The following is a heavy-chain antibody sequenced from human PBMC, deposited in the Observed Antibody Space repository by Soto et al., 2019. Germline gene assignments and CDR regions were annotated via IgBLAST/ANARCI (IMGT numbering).Heavy chain of an antibody. V-gene: IGHV4-30-4*01. D-gene: IGHD6-6*01. Sequence: QVQLQESGPGLVKPSQTLSLTCTVSGGSISSGDYYWSWIRQPPGKGLEWIGYIYHSGITCYNPSLKSRVTISVNTSKNQFSLKLSSVTAADTAVYYCARERPDGARLDPWGQGTLVTVSS. CDR1: GGSISSGDYY. CDR2: IYHSGIT. CDR3: ARERPDGARLDP. J-gene: IGHJ5*02.